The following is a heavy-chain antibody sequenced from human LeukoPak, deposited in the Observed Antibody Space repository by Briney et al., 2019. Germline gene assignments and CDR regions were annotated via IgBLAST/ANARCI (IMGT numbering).Heavy chain of an antibody. CDR2: ISWDSAST. V-gene: IGHV3-43D*04. D-gene: IGHD6-13*01. Sequence: GGSLRLSCAACGFTFDDYAMHRVPHAPGKGLEWVSPISWDSASTYYADSVKGRFTISRDNSKNSLYLQMNSLRAEDTALYYCAKGIAAAGDYMDVWGKGTTVTVSS. CDR3: AKGIAAAGDYMDV. CDR1: GFTFDDYA. J-gene: IGHJ6*03.